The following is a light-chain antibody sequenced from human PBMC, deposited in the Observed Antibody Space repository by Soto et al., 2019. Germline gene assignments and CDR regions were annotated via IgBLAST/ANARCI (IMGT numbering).Light chain of an antibody. J-gene: IGKJ1*01. CDR3: QNYKMYSPWT. Sequence: IQVTQSPATVSASEGGSVTITCRASQSITTWLAWYQQRPGKAPKLLIYDVSSLQSGVPSRFSGSGSGTEFTLTISSLQPDDFATYYCQNYKMYSPWTFGQGTKVDIK. CDR1: QSITTW. CDR2: DVS. V-gene: IGKV1-5*01.